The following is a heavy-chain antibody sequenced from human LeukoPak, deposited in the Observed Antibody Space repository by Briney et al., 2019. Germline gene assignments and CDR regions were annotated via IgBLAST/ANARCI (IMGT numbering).Heavy chain of an antibody. CDR2: ISAYNGNT. V-gene: IGHV1-18*01. CDR3: AREVGYCSSTSCSGIDY. J-gene: IGHJ4*02. D-gene: IGHD2-2*01. CDR1: GYTFTSYG. Sequence: ASVKVSCKASGYTFTSYGISWVRQAPGQGLEWMGWISAYNGNTNYAQKLQGRVTMTTDTSTSTAYVELRSLRSDDTAVYYCAREVGYCSSTSCSGIDYWGQGTLVTVSS.